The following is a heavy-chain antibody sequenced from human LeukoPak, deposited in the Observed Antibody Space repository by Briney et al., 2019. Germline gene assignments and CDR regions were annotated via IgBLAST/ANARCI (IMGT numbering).Heavy chain of an antibody. V-gene: IGHV4-30-2*01. CDR2: IYHSGST. CDR1: GGSISSGGYS. J-gene: IGHJ4*02. D-gene: IGHD3-22*01. Sequence: SETLSLTCAVSGGSISSGGYSWSWIRQPPGKGLEWIRYIYHSGSTYYNPSLKSRVTISVDRSKNQFSLKLSSLTAADTAVYYCARLDYYDSSGPYFDYWGQGTLVTVSS. CDR3: ARLDYYDSSGPYFDY.